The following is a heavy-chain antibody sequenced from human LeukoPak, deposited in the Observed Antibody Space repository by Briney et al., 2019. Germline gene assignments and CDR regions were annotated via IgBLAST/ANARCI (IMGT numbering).Heavy chain of an antibody. CDR3: ARVGRRRDAEGYFDY. J-gene: IGHJ4*02. V-gene: IGHV4-59*01. D-gene: IGHD5-24*01. CDR2: IYYSGST. Sequence: SETLSLTCTVSGGSISSYYWSWIRQPPGKGLEWIGYIYYSGSTNYNPSLKSRVTISVDTSKNQFSLKLSSVIAADTAVYYCARVGRRRDAEGYFDYWGQGTLVTVSS. CDR1: GGSISSYY.